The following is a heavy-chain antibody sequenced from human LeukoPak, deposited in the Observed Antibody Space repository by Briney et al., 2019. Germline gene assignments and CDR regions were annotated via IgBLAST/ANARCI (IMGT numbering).Heavy chain of an antibody. CDR3: AKRGVVIRVLLVGYHKEAYYFDS. D-gene: IGHD3-10*01. CDR2: IYYSGTT. V-gene: IGHV4-59*11. CDR1: NGSITSHY. J-gene: IGHJ4*02. Sequence: PSETLSHTCTVSNGSITSHYWSWIRQPPGKGLEWIGYIYYSGTTNYNPSLKSRVSISVDTSKNQFSLKLRSVTAADTAVYYCAKRGVVIRVLLVGYHKEAYYFDSWGQGALVTVSS.